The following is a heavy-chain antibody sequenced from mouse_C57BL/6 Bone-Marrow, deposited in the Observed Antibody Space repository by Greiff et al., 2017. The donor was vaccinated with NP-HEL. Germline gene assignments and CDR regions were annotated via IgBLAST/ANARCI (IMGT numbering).Heavy chain of an antibody. J-gene: IGHJ3*01. CDR1: GYAFSSSW. CDR2: IYPGDGDT. CDR3: ARCAY. Sequence: QVQLQQSGPELVKPGASVKISCKASGYAFSSSWMNWVKQRPGKGLEWIGRIYPGDGDTNYNEKFKGKATLTADKSSSTAYMELRSLTSEDSAVYFCARCAYWGQGTLVTVSA. V-gene: IGHV1-82*01.